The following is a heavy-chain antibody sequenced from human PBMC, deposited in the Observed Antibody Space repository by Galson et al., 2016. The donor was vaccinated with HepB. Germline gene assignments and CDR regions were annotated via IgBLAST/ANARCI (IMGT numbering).Heavy chain of an antibody. CDR3: AKQYDRTFKYNYSFDY. CDR1: GFTFDDFV. V-gene: IGHV3-9*01. Sequence: SLRLSCAASGFTFDDFVMHWVRQAPGKGLEWVSGVSRNSGKIGYADSVEGRFTVSRDNAKNSLYLQMNSLRDEDTAMYYCAKQYDRTFKYNYSFDYWGQGTLVTVSS. CDR2: VSRNSGKI. J-gene: IGHJ4*02. D-gene: IGHD3-22*01.